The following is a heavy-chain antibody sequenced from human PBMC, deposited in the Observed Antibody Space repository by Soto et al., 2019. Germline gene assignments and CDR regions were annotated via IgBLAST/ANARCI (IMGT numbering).Heavy chain of an antibody. J-gene: IGHJ4*02. CDR1: GAIFSSNA. V-gene: IGHV1-69*01. D-gene: IGHD5-18*01. CDR3: ATGGRGYSYAPRFYFEY. CDR2: ILPIFGRT. Sequence: QVQLVQSGAEVQKPGSSVKVTCKASGAIFSSNAISWVQQAPGQGLEWMGGILPIFGRTNYAQKFQGRVTITADESTRTAYMELSSLKSEDTAVYYCATGGRGYSYAPRFYFEYWGQGTLVTVSS.